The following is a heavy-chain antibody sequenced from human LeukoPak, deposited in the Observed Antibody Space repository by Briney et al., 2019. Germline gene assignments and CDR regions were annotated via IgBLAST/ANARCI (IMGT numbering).Heavy chain of an antibody. CDR2: ISAYNGNT. Sequence: ASVKVSXKASGYTFTSYGISWVRQAPGQGLEWMGWISAYNGNTKYAQKLQGRVTMTTDTSTSTAYMELRSLRSEDTAVYYCARDFWSGYYNISYYYYYYMDVWGKGTTVTVPS. CDR3: ARDFWSGYYNISYYYYYYMDV. V-gene: IGHV1-18*01. J-gene: IGHJ6*03. D-gene: IGHD3-3*01. CDR1: GYTFTSYG.